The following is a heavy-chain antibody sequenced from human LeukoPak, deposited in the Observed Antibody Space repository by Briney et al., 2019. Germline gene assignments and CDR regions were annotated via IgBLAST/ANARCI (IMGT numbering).Heavy chain of an antibody. D-gene: IGHD6-13*01. CDR3: ARHPGIAAAGTGAFDI. V-gene: IGHV1-69*13. CDR2: IIPIFGTA. J-gene: IGHJ3*02. CDR1: GYTFTSYY. Sequence: SVKVSCKASGYTFTSYYIHWVRQAPGQGLEWMGGIIPIFGTANYAQKFQGRVTITADESTSTAYMELSSLRSEDTAVYYCARHPGIAAAGTGAFDIWGQGTMVTVSS.